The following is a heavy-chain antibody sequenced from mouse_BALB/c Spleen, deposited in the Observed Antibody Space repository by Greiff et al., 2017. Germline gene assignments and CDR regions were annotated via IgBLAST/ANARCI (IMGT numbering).Heavy chain of an antibody. CDR3: ARQENSAWFAY. J-gene: IGHJ3*01. V-gene: IGHV5-9-3*01. D-gene: IGHD3-1*01. CDR2: ISSGGSYT. Sequence: EVQGVESGGGLVKPGGSLKLSCAASGFTFSSYAMSWVRQTPEKRLEWVATISSGGSYTYYPDSVKGRFTISRDNAKNTLYLQMSSLRSEDTAMYYCARQENSAWFAYWGQGTLVTVSA. CDR1: GFTFSSYA.